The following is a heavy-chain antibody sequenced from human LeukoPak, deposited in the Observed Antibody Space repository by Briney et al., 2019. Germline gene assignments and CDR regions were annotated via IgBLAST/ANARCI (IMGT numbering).Heavy chain of an antibody. Sequence: SETLSLTCTVSGGSISSSSYYWGWIRQPPGKGLEWIGSIYYSGSTYYNPSLKSRVTISVDTSKNQFSLKLSSVTAADMAVYYCARQYSIAIFGVAHWYFDLWGRGTLVTVSS. CDR1: GGSISSSSYY. J-gene: IGHJ2*01. CDR3: ARQYSIAIFGVAHWYFDL. CDR2: IYYSGST. D-gene: IGHD3-3*01. V-gene: IGHV4-39*01.